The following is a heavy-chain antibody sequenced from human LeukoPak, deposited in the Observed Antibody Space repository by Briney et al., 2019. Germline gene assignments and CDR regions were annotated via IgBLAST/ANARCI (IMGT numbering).Heavy chain of an antibody. CDR1: GGSFSSYY. CDR2: IYYSGST. D-gene: IGHD4-11*01. CDR3: YRSQQRVTNNYFYYGMDV. V-gene: IGHV4-59*01. Sequence: SETLSLTCTVAGGSFSSYYWNWTRQPPGEGLEWIGYIYYSGSTNYNPSLKSRVTISVDTSKNQYSLKLNSVTPADTATSDYYRSQQRVTNNYFYYGMDVWGQGTTVTVSS. J-gene: IGHJ6*02.